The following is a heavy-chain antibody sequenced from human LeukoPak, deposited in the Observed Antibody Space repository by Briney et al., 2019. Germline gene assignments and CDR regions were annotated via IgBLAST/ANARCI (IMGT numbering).Heavy chain of an antibody. V-gene: IGHV1-2*06. CDR3: ARDLPSPGISVAEDY. Sequence: ASVKVSCXASGYTFTGYYMFWLRQARGQGLEWMARINPDSGGTNYAQKFQGRVTMTRDTSITTAYMELSSLRSDDTAVYYCARDLPSPGISVAEDYWGQGTLVTVSS. CDR1: GYTFTGYY. D-gene: IGHD6-19*01. J-gene: IGHJ4*02. CDR2: INPDSGGT.